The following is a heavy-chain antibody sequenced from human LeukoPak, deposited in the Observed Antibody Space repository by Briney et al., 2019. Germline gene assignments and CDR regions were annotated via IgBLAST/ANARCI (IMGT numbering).Heavy chain of an antibody. V-gene: IGHV3-23*01. Sequence: PGGSLRLSCATSGFAFSSYAMTWVRHAPGKGLEWISGIGSGSGGRTFYADSVKGRFSISRDNSKDTLNLQMNSLRAEDTAIYYCVQSTAWYRSSWYLIYWGQGILVTVSS. CDR2: IGSGSGGRT. J-gene: IGHJ4*02. CDR3: VQSTAWYRSSWYLIY. D-gene: IGHD6-13*01. CDR1: GFAFSSYA.